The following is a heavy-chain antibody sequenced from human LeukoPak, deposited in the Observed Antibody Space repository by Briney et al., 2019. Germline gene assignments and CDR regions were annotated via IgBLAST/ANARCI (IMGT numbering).Heavy chain of an antibody. V-gene: IGHV4-34*01. CDR1: GGSFSGYY. Sequence: SETLSLTCAVYGGSFSGYYWSWIRQPPGKGLEWIGEINHSGSTNYNPSLKSRVTISVDTPKNQFSLKLSSVTAADTAVYYCARSYSGSYLPFDYWGQGTLVTVSS. J-gene: IGHJ4*02. CDR2: INHSGST. D-gene: IGHD1-26*01. CDR3: ARSYSGSYLPFDY.